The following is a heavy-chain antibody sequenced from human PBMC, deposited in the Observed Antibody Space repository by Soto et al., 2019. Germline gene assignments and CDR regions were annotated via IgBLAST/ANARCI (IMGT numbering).Heavy chain of an antibody. J-gene: IGHJ6*02. Sequence: PSETLSLTCAVSGYSIRSGYFWGWIRQPPGKGLEWIGSMYHSGITYCNLSLKSRVTISVDTSKNQLSLKLSSATAAETAVYYCARSMYSTSAQLYYGMDVWGQGTTVTVSS. CDR3: ARSMYSTSAQLYYGMDV. CDR1: GYSIRSGYF. V-gene: IGHV4-38-2*01. D-gene: IGHD6-6*01. CDR2: MYHSGIT.